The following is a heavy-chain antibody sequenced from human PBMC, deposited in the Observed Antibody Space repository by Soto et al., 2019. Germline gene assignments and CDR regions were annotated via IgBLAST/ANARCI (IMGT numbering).Heavy chain of an antibody. D-gene: IGHD6-19*01. V-gene: IGHV3-23*01. CDR3: AKAVAGRDAFDM. Sequence: EGQLLESGGDLVQTGGSLRLSCAASGFTFSRHAMSWVRQAPGKGLEWVAAVTGSRDSVFYADSVKGRFSISRDKSKDTLYLQMNNLAAGDTAVYYCAKAVAGRDAFDMWGQGTMVTVSS. CDR2: VTGSRDSV. J-gene: IGHJ3*02. CDR1: GFTFSRHA.